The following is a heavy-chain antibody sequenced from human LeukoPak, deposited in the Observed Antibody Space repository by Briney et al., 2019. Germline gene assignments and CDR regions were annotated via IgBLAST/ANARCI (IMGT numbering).Heavy chain of an antibody. CDR1: GGSFSGYY. Sequence: SETLSLTCAVYGGSFSGYYWSWIRQPPGKGLEWIGEINHSGSTNYNPSLKSRVTISVDTSKNQFSLKLSSVTAADTAVYYCARAGGIVVAGSSWGQGTLVAVSS. J-gene: IGHJ4*02. D-gene: IGHD6-19*01. CDR3: ARAGGIVVAGSS. CDR2: INHSGST. V-gene: IGHV4-34*01.